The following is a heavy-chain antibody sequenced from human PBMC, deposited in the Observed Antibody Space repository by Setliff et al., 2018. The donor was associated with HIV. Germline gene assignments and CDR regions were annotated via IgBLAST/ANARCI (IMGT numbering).Heavy chain of an antibody. CDR1: GYTFTAYA. J-gene: IGHJ5*02. D-gene: IGHD3-3*01. CDR2: INAGNGNT. CDR3: ARAADYDFWSGYSSGWFDP. Sequence: GASVKVSCKASGYTFTAYAMHWVRQAPGQRLEWMGWINAGNGNTKYSQRFQGRVTITRDTSASTAYMELGSLRSEDTAVYYCARAADYDFWSGYSSGWFDPWGQGTLVTVS. V-gene: IGHV1-3*01.